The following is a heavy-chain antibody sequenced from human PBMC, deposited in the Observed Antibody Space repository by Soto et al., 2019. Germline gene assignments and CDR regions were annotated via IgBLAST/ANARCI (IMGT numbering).Heavy chain of an antibody. V-gene: IGHV1-3*01. Sequence: ASVKVSCKASGYTFTSYAMHWVRQAPGQRLEWMGWINAGNGNTKYSQKFQGRVTITRDTSASTAYMELSSLRSEDTAVYYCAIVFQAKYSSGDNYDYCGQRTLVTVSA. CDR3: AIVFQAKYSSGDNYDY. D-gene: IGHD6-19*01. J-gene: IGHJ4*01. CDR1: GYTFTSYA. CDR2: INAGNGNT.